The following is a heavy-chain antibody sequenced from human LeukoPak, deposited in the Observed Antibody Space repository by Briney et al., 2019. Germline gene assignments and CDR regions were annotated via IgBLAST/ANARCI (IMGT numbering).Heavy chain of an antibody. V-gene: IGHV3-30*02. CDR3: AKDLKWFGELLSSGFDY. CDR1: GFTFSSYG. J-gene: IGHJ4*02. CDR2: IRYDGSNK. D-gene: IGHD3-10*01. Sequence: GGSLRLSCAASGFTFSSYGMHWVRQAPGKGLEWVAFIRYDGSNKYCADSVKGRFTISRDNSKNTLYLQMNSLRAEDTAVYYCAKDLKWFGELLSSGFDYWGQGTLVTVSS.